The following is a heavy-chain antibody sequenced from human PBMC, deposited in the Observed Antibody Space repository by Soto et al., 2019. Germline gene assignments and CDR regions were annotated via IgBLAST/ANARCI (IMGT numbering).Heavy chain of an antibody. J-gene: IGHJ6*03. Sequence: EVQLVESGGGLVQPGGSLRLSCAASGFTFSNYWMYWVRQAPGKGLVWVSRINSDGSVSSYADSVKGRLTISRDNVKNTLYLHMDGLRAEDTAVYYCARGDCGGGTCYSLAGSFYYYMDVWGKATKVTVFS. CDR3: ARGDCGGGTCYSLAGSFYYYMDV. CDR1: GFTFSNYW. V-gene: IGHV3-74*01. D-gene: IGHD2-15*01. CDR2: INSDGSVS.